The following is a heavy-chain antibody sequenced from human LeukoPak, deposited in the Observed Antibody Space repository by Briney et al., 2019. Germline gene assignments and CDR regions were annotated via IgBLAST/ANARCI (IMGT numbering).Heavy chain of an antibody. J-gene: IGHJ4*02. CDR2: IYYSGIT. CDR1: GDSISYYY. CDR3: ARARSGYSGGRIDY. Sequence: PSETLSLTCNVSGDSISYYYLTWIRQPPGKGLERIGFIYYSGITDYNSSLKSRLTISVDTSKNRFSLKLNSVTAADTAVYYCARARSGYSGGRIDYWGQGTLVTVSS. V-gene: IGHV4-59*01. D-gene: IGHD5-12*01.